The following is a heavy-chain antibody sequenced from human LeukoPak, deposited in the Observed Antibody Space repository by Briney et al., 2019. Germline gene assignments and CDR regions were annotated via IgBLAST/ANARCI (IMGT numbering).Heavy chain of an antibody. CDR2: IIPIFGTA. CDR1: GYTFTSNG. D-gene: IGHD3-3*01. J-gene: IGHJ6*02. CDR3: AREGGDFWSGDPPPYYYGMDV. Sequence: ASVKVSCKASGYTFTSNGISWVRQAPGQGLEWMGGIIPIFGTANYAQKFQGRVTITADESTSTAYMELSSLRSEDTAVYYCAREGGDFWSGDPPPYYYGMDVWGQGTTVTVSS. V-gene: IGHV1-69*13.